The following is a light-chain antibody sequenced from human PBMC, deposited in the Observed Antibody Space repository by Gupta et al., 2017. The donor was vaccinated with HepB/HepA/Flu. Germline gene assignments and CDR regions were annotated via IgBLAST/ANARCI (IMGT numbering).Light chain of an antibody. Sequence: HSVLPQPPSSSGAPGPRVTISCSGSSSNIGRTNINWYQQLPGTAPKLLIYYNDQRPSGVPDRFSGSKSGTSASLVISGLQAEDEADYYCEAWDDSLKDVLFGGGTKPTVL. J-gene: IGLJ2*01. V-gene: IGLV1-44*01. CDR3: EAWDDSLKDVL. CDR1: SSNIGRTN. CDR2: YND.